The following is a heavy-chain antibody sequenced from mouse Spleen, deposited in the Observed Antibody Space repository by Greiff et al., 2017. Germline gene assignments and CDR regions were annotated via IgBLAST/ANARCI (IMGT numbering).Heavy chain of an antibody. D-gene: IGHD2-2*01. CDR3: ARGPYGYDGAWFAY. J-gene: IGHJ3*01. V-gene: IGHV5-16*01. CDR1: GFTFSDYY. CDR2: INYDGSST. Sequence: EVQLQQSEGGLVQPGSSMKLSCTASGFTFSDYYMAWVRQVPEKGLEWVANINYDGSSTYYLDSLKSRFIISRDNAKNILYLQMSSLKSEDTATYYCARGPYGYDGAWFAYWGQGTLVTVSA.